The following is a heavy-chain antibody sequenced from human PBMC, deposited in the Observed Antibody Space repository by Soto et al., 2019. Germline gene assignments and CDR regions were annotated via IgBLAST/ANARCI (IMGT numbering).Heavy chain of an antibody. J-gene: IGHJ6*02. CDR3: ARQGFGRLPGLVDV. Sequence: QVQLQESGPGLVKPSETLSLSCTVSGGSISSYYWSWFRQSPGKRMEWIGYVHHSWGSSYNPALQSRVAISLDTSKSQFYLKVTSVTATDTAVYYCARQGFGRLPGLVDVWGQGTTVTVSS. V-gene: IGHV4-59*08. D-gene: IGHD3-10*01. CDR1: GGSISSYY. CDR2: VHHSWGS.